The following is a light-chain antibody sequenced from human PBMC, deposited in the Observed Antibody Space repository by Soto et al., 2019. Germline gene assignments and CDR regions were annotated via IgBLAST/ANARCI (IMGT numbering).Light chain of an antibody. CDR2: EVT. CDR3: SSFAGNDIPVV. Sequence: QSALTQPPSASGSPGQSVTISCTGTSSDVGGYNFVSWYHQHPGKAPKLIIYEVTKRPSGVPDRFSGSKSGNTASLTVSGLQAEDEADYYCSSFAGNDIPVVFGGGTKLIVL. CDR1: SSDVGGYNF. J-gene: IGLJ2*01. V-gene: IGLV2-8*01.